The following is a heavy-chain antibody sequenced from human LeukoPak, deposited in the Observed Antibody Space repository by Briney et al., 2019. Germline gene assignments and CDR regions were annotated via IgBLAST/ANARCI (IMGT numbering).Heavy chain of an antibody. J-gene: IGHJ4*02. Sequence: GGSLRLSCAASGFTFSSNWMHWVRQAPGKGLVWVSRINEDGSTTNYADSVKGRSTIFRDNAKNTLYLQMNSLRAENTAVYYCVRDLGGRSGHWGQGTLVTVSS. CDR2: INEDGSTT. CDR1: GFTFSSNW. CDR3: VRDLGGRSGH. D-gene: IGHD1-26*01. V-gene: IGHV3-74*01.